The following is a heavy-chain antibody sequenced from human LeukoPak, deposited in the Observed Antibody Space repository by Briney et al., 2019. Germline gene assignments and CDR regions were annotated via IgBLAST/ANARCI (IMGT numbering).Heavy chain of an antibody. D-gene: IGHD2-21*01. J-gene: IGHJ4*02. CDR3: ARGELFCGGDCYGF. CDR2: INPNSGGT. V-gene: IGHV1-2*02. Sequence: GASVKASCKASGYTFTGYYMHWVRQAPGQGLEWMGWINPNSGGTNYAQKFQGRVTMTRDTSISTAYMELSRLRSDDTAVYYCARGELFCGGDCYGFWGQGTLVTVSS. CDR1: GYTFTGYY.